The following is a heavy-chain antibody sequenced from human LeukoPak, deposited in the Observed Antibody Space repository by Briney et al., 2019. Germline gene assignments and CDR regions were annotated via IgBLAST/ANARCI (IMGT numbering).Heavy chain of an antibody. Sequence: PSETLSLTCTVSGGSISSSSYYWGWIRQSPGKGLEWIGSIYYSGSTYYNPSLKSRVTISVDTSKNQFSVELSSVTAADTAVYYCARQGCITTDCIIKRAFDIWGQGTMVTVSS. J-gene: IGHJ3*02. CDR3: ARQGCITTDCIIKRAFDI. CDR2: IYYSGST. V-gene: IGHV4-39*01. D-gene: IGHD3-10*01. CDR1: GGSISSSSYY.